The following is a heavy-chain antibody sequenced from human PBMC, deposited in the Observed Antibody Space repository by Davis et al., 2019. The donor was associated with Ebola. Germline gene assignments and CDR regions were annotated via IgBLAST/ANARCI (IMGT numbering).Heavy chain of an antibody. J-gene: IGHJ4*01. D-gene: IGHD3-10*01. Sequence: MPSATLPLTCAVSGVSISSNNWWSWLRPAPGKGLASLGEIDHSGTTNSNPSLKSRVTISLDKSKNHVSLNVKSVTAADTAVYYCARILWDGSGTPRFDYWGHGTPVTVSS. CDR1: GVSISSNNW. CDR3: ARILWDGSGTPRFDY. V-gene: IGHV4-4*02. CDR2: IDHSGTT.